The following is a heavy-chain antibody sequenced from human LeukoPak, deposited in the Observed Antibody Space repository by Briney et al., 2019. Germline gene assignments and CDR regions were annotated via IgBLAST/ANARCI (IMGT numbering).Heavy chain of an antibody. CDR2: IKQDGSEK. Sequence: GGSLRLSCAASGFTFSSYAMSWVRQAPGKGLEWVANIKQDGSEKYYVDSVKGRLTISRDNAKNSLYLQMNSLRAEDTAVYYCARDRYDILTGYPDYWGQGTLVTVSS. D-gene: IGHD3-9*01. CDR1: GFTFSSYA. J-gene: IGHJ4*02. V-gene: IGHV3-7*01. CDR3: ARDRYDILTGYPDY.